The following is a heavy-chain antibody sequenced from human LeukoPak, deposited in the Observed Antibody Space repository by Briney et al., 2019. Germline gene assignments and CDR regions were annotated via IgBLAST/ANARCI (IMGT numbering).Heavy chain of an antibody. CDR1: GYTFTGYY. Sequence: ASVKVSCKASGYTFTGYYIHWVRQAPGQALQWMGWINPNRGVTNYAQTFQGRVTMTRDTSISTAYMELSRLRSDDTAVYFCAKVREVGTNIEVVVVDISGAFDMWGQGTKVTVSS. D-gene: IGHD2-15*01. J-gene: IGHJ3*02. CDR3: AKVREVGTNIEVVVVDISGAFDM. V-gene: IGHV1-2*02. CDR2: INPNRGVT.